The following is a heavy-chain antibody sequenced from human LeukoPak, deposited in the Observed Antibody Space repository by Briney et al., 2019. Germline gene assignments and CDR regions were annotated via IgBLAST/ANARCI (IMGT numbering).Heavy chain of an antibody. CDR3: AKERSSLYYFDY. V-gene: IGHV3-9*01. Sequence: GGSLRLSCAASGFTFDDYAMHWVRQAPGKGLEWVSGISWNSGSIGYADSVKGRFTISRDNSKNTLYLQMNSLRAEDTAVYYCAKERSSLYYFDYWGQGTLVTVSS. CDR2: ISWNSGSI. CDR1: GFTFDDYA. D-gene: IGHD2-15*01. J-gene: IGHJ4*02.